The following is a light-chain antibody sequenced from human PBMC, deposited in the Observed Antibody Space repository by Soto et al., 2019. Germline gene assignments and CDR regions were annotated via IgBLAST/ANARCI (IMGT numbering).Light chain of an antibody. J-gene: IGLJ1*01. V-gene: IGLV2-8*01. CDR2: EVT. CDR3: SSYAGSNNV. CDR1: SSDVGGYNY. Sequence: QSALTQPPSASGSPGQSVTISCTGTSSDVGGYNYVSWYQQHPGKAPKLMIYEVTKRPSGVPDRFSGSKSGNTASLTVSGLKAEYEADYYCSSYAGSNNVFGTGTKLTVL.